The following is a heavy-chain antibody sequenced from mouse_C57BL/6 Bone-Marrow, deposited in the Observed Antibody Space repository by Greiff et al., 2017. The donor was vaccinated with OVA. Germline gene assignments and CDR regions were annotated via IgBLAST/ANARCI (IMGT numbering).Heavy chain of an antibody. J-gene: IGHJ2*01. CDR1: GYTFTSYG. Sequence: EVKLLESGAELVRPGSSVKLSCKTSGYTFTSYGMNWVKQRPGQGLEWIGYIYIGNGYTEYNEKFKGKATLTSDTSSSTAYMQLSSLTSEDSAIYFCARSAGILLDDYWGQGTTLTVSA. CDR2: IYIGNGYT. V-gene: IGHV1-58*01. CDR3: ARSAGILLDDY. D-gene: IGHD1-2*01.